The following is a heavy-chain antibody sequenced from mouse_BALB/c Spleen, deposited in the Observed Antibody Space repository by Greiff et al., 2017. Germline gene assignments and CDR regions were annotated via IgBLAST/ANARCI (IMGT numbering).Heavy chain of an antibody. V-gene: IGHV14-4*02. Sequence: EVQLQQSGAELVRPGASVKLSCTASGFNIKDYYMHWVKQRPEQGLEWIGWIDPENGDTEYAPKFQGKATMTADTSSNTAYLQLSSLTSEDTAVYYCNERYGTYAMDYWGQGTSVTVSS. CDR3: NERYGTYAMDY. D-gene: IGHD2-10*02. CDR2: IDPENGDT. J-gene: IGHJ4*01. CDR1: GFNIKDYY.